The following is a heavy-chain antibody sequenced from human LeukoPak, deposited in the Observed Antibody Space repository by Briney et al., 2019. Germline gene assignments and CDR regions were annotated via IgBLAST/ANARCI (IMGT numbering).Heavy chain of an antibody. Sequence: SETLSLPCAVSGCSISSGYYWGWIRQPPGKGLEWIGSIYHSGSTYYNPSLKSRVTISVDTSKNQFSLKLSSVTAADTAVYYCARLTYGDYVWFDPWGQGTLVTVSS. J-gene: IGHJ5*02. CDR3: ARLTYGDYVWFDP. CDR2: IYHSGST. V-gene: IGHV4-38-2*01. D-gene: IGHD4-17*01. CDR1: GCSISSGYY.